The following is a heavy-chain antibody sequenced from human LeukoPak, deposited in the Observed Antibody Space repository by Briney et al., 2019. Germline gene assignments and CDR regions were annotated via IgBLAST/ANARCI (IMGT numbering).Heavy chain of an antibody. V-gene: IGHV1-69*05. CDR1: GGTFSSYA. CDR2: IIPIFGTA. CDR3: ATVTYYYDSSGYYGGYFDY. J-gene: IGHJ4*02. Sequence: GSSVKVSCKASGGTFSSYAISWVRQAPGQGLEWMGGIIPIFGTANYAQKFQGRVTITTDESTSTAYMELSSLRSEDTAVYYCATVTYYYDSSGYYGGYFDYWGQGTLVTVSS. D-gene: IGHD3-22*01.